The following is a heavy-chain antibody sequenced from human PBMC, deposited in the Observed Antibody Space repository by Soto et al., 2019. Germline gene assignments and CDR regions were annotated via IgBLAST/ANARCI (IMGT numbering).Heavy chain of an antibody. V-gene: IGHV4-31*03. Sequence: SSETLSLTCTVSGGSISSGGYYWSWIRQHPGKGLEWIGYIYYSGSTYYNPSLKSRVTISVDTSKNQFSLKLTSVTAADTAVYYCARAKSVVFGMAHTYWYSDLWGRGTLVT. D-gene: IGHD3-3*01. CDR1: GGSISSGGYY. CDR2: IYYSGST. J-gene: IGHJ2*01. CDR3: ARAKSVVFGMAHTYWYSDL.